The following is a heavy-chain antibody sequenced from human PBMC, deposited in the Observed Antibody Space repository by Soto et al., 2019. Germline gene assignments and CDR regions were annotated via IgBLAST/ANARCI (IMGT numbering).Heavy chain of an antibody. CDR3: ARVGQYSSSSNWFDP. V-gene: IGHV4-4*07. CDR1: GGSISIYY. CDR2: IYTSGST. D-gene: IGHD6-6*01. J-gene: IGHJ5*02. Sequence: PSETLSLTCTVSGGSISIYYWSWIRHPAGKGLEWIGRIYTSGSTNYNPSLKSRVTMSVDTSKNQFSLKLSSVTAADTAVYYCARVGQYSSSSNWFDPWGQGTLVTVSS.